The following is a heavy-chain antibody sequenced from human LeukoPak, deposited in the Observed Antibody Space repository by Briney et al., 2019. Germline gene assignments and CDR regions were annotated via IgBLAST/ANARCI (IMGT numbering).Heavy chain of an antibody. CDR3: ARVSGSSGWRYYFDY. Sequence: SETLFLTCTVSGGSISSYYWSWIRQPPGKGLEWIGCIYYSGSTNYNPSLKSRVTISVDTSKNQFSLKLSSVTAADTAVYYCARVSGSSGWRYYFDYWGQGTLVTVSS. D-gene: IGHD6-19*01. CDR2: IYYSGST. V-gene: IGHV4-59*01. CDR1: GGSISSYY. J-gene: IGHJ4*02.